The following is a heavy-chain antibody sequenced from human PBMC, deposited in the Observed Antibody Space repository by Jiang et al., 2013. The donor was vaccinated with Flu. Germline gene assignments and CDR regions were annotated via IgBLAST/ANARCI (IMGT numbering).Heavy chain of an antibody. V-gene: IGHV4-31*03. CDR1: GGSISSGTYY. D-gene: IGHD6-13*01. CDR2: ISYSGST. J-gene: IGHJ5*01. Sequence: SGPGLVKPSQTLSLTCTVSGGSISSGTYYWTWIRQHPGKGLEWIGYISYSGSTYYNPSLKSRLTISVDTSKNQFSLELTSVAAADTAVYYCARSPYTYSTTWYLWWFDSWGQGTLVTVSS. CDR3: ARSPYTYSTTWYLWWFDS.